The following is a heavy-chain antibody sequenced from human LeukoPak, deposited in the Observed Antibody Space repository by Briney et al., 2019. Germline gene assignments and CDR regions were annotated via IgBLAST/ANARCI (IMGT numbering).Heavy chain of an antibody. D-gene: IGHD4-17*01. Sequence: GGSLRLSCAASGFTFSSYAMSWVRQAPGKGLEWVAVISYDGSNKYYADSVKGRFTISRDNSKNTLYLQMNSLRAEDTAVYYCATGLRSFDYWGQGTLVTVSS. CDR1: GFTFSSYA. CDR2: ISYDGSNK. V-gene: IGHV3-30*04. CDR3: ATGLRSFDY. J-gene: IGHJ4*02.